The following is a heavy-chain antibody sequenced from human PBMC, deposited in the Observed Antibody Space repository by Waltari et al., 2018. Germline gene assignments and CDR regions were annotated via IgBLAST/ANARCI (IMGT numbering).Heavy chain of an antibody. CDR3: AKAMGRGSFYGGFEQ. Sequence: EVQLVESGGDLVQPGRSLRLSCAASGFTFENYAIHWVRQAPGKGLEWVSGISWNRDTIAYVDSVKGRFTISRDNAMKSVSLQMNTLRNEDTALYYCAKAMGRGSFYGGFEQWGQGTLVTVSS. D-gene: IGHD3-16*01. CDR1: GFTFENYA. CDR2: ISWNRDTI. J-gene: IGHJ4*02. V-gene: IGHV3-9*01.